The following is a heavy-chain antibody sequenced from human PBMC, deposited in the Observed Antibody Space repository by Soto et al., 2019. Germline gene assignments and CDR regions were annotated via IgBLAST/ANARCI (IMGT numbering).Heavy chain of an antibody. J-gene: IGHJ4*02. CDR3: AKDEGYCSCGSCSLDY. D-gene: IGHD2-15*01. CDR1: GFTFSSYG. V-gene: IGHV3-30*18. Sequence: QVQLVESGGGVVQPGRSLRLSCAASGFTFSSYGMHWVRQAPGKGLEWVAVISYDGSNKYYADSVKGRFTISRDNSKNTLYLQMNSLRAEDTAVYYCAKDEGYCSCGSCSLDYWGQGTLVTVSS. CDR2: ISYDGSNK.